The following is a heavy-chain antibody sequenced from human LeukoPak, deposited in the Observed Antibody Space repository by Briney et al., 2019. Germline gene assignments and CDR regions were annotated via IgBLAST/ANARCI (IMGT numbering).Heavy chain of an antibody. CDR2: IYYSGST. J-gene: IGHJ4*02. D-gene: IGHD3-22*01. CDR3: ARDRAYYYDSSGPSYYFDY. CDR1: GGSISSYY. Sequence: SETLSLTCTVSGGSISSYYWSWIRQPPGKGLEWIGYIYYSGSTNYNPSLKSRVTISVDTSKNQFSLKLSSVTAADTAVYYCARDRAYYYDSSGPSYYFDYWGQGTLVTVSS. V-gene: IGHV4-59*01.